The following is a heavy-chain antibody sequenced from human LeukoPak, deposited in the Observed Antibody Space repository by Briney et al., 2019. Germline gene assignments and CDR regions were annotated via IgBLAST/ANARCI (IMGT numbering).Heavy chain of an antibody. V-gene: IGHV3-30*18. D-gene: IGHD3-16*01. CDR3: AKVKGEVIGAFDI. CDR2: ISYDGNNR. J-gene: IGHJ3*02. Sequence: PGRSLRPSCAASRFTFSSYGMHWVRQAPGKGLEWVAVISYDGNNRYYADSVKGRFTISRYNSKNTLYLQMNSLRAEDTAVYYCAKVKGEVIGAFDIWGQGTMVTVSS. CDR1: RFTFSSYG.